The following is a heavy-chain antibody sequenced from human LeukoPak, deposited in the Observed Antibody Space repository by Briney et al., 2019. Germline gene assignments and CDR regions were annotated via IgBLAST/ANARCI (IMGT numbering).Heavy chain of an antibody. D-gene: IGHD3-22*01. J-gene: IGHJ3*02. V-gene: IGHV3-7*03. Sequence: GGSLRLSCAASGFTFSSYWMSWVRQAPGKGLEWVANIKQDGSEKYYVDSVKGRFTISRDNAKNSLYLQMNSLRAEDTALYYCAKVFSYDSISDAFDIWGQGTMVTVSS. CDR2: IKQDGSEK. CDR3: AKVFSYDSISDAFDI. CDR1: GFTFSSYW.